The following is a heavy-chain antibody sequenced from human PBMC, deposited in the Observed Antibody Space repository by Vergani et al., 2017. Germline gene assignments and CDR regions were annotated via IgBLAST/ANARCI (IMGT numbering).Heavy chain of an antibody. Sequence: QLQLQASGPGLVKPSETLSLTCTVSGGSISSSSYYWGWIRPPPGKGLEWIGRIYYSGSTYYNPSLKSRVTISVDPSKNQFSLKLSSVTAADTAVYYCARGPGSGSGWTRWGQGTLVTVSS. CDR3: ARGPGSGSGWTR. V-gene: IGHV4-39*07. J-gene: IGHJ4*02. CDR2: IYYSGST. CDR1: GGSISSSSYY. D-gene: IGHD6-19*01.